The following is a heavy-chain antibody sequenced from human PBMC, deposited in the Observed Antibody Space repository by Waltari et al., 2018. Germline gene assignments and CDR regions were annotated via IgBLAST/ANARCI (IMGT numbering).Heavy chain of an antibody. V-gene: IGHV4-4*01. CDR1: G. D-gene: IGHD2-15*01. CDR2: VCGRGKT. J-gene: IGHJ4*02. CDR3: ARDRGRGLYLDS. Sequence: GWSWVRQARGKGREGIGQVCGRGKTNYNPSFSSRVTVSVDTSTAQFSLKVTSANAADTAVYCCARDRGRGLYLDSWGQGILVTVSP.